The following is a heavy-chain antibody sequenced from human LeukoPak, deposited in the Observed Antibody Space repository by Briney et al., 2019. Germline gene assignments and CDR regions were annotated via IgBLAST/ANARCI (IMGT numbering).Heavy chain of an antibody. CDR1: GDSITSSKW. J-gene: IGHJ4*02. CDR2: IYHTGAT. CDR3: AREGGPYRPLDY. V-gene: IGHV4-4*02. Sequence: PSETLSLTCAVSGDSITSSKWWSWVRQSPEKGLEWFGEIYHTGATNYNPSLKSRVTMSVDKSENHISLKLTSVTAADTAVYYCAREGGPYRPLDYSGQGTLVTVAS.